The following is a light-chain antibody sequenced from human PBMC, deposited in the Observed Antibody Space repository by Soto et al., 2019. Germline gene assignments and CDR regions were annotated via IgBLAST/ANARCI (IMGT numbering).Light chain of an antibody. CDR3: AAWDDSLKGPV. V-gene: IGLV1-44*01. CDR2: TDN. CDR1: SSNIGSHT. J-gene: IGLJ2*01. Sequence: QPVLTQPPSASGTPGQRVTISCSGSSSNIGSHTVNWYQQLPGTAPKLLLYTDNQRPSGVPDRFSGSKSGTSASLAISGLQSEDEADYYCAAWDDSLKGPVFGGGTKLTV.